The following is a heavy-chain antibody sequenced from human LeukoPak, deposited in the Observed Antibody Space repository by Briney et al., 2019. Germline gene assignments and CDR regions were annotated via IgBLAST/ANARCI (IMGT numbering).Heavy chain of an antibody. CDR1: GFTFSSYW. CDR2: IKQDGSEK. CDR3: ARSPRWDILTGLDY. V-gene: IGHV3-7*01. D-gene: IGHD3-9*01. Sequence: GGSLRLSCAASGFTFSSYWMSWVRQAPGKGLEWVANIKQDGSEKYYVDCVKGRFTISRDNAKNSLYLQMNSLRAEDTAVYYCARSPRWDILTGLDYWGQGTLVTVSS. J-gene: IGHJ4*02.